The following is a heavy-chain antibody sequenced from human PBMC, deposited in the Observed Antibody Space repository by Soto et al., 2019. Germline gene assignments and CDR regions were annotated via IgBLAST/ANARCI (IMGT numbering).Heavy chain of an antibody. Sequence: QVQLVQSGAEVKKPGSSVKVSCEASGGTFSSSDINWVRQAPGQGLEWMGGIIPIFSPAKYAQKFQGRVTITADESTSTAYMELTGLTFDDTAVYYCAQGLHDYDNTGYHPAYFDSWGQGTLVTVSS. V-gene: IGHV1-69*01. CDR2: IIPIFSPA. CDR1: GGTFSSSD. D-gene: IGHD3-22*01. CDR3: AQGLHDYDNTGYHPAYFDS. J-gene: IGHJ4*02.